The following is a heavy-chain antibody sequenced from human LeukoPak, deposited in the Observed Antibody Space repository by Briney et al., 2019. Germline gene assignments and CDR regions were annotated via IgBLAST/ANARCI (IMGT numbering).Heavy chain of an antibody. V-gene: IGHV1-2*04. D-gene: IGHD5-18*01. J-gene: IGHJ4*02. CDR3: ARGRGYSYGYFDY. Sequence: ASVKVSCKASGYTFTSYYIHWIRQAPGQGLEWMGWINPNSGGTNYAQKFQGWVTMTRDTSISTAYMELSRLRSDDTAVYYCARGRGYSYGYFDYWGQGTLVTVSS. CDR2: INPNSGGT. CDR1: GYTFTSYY.